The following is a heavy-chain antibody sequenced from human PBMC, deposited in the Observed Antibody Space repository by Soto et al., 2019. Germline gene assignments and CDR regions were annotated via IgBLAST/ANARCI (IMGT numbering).Heavy chain of an antibody. D-gene: IGHD3-10*01. J-gene: IGHJ4*02. CDR2: IQYSGST. CDR1: GGSISPYY. V-gene: IGHV4-59*01. CDR3: ARGGGLFEY. Sequence: ETLSLTCTVSGGSISPYYWSWIRQAPGKGLEWVGYIQYSGSTNYNPSLRSRVTISVDTSKNQFSLKLTSVTAADTATYYCARGGGLFEYWGQGTLVTVSS.